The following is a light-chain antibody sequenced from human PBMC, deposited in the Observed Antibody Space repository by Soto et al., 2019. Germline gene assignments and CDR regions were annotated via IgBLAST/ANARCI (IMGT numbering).Light chain of an antibody. J-gene: IGKJ1*01. V-gene: IGKV3-20*01. CDR1: QIVSSSY. CDR3: QQYGAHGT. Sequence: EIVLTQSPGTLSLSPGERATLSCRASQIVSSSYLAWYQQKPGQAPRLLIYGASSRATGIPDRFSGSGSGTDFTLTISRLEPEDFAVYYCQQYGAHGTFGQGTKVEIK. CDR2: GAS.